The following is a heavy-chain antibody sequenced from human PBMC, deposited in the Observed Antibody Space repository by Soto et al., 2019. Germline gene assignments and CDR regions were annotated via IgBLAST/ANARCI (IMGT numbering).Heavy chain of an antibody. J-gene: IGHJ6*02. D-gene: IGHD2-15*01. Sequence: GGSLRLSCAASGFTFDDYTMHWVRQAPGKGLEWVSLISWDGGSTYYADSVKGRFTISRDNSKNSLYLQMNSLRTEDTALYYCAKGSEVAATPVGSPLWYYYYGMDVWGQGTTVTVSS. CDR2: ISWDGGST. CDR3: AKGSEVAATPVGSPLWYYYYGMDV. CDR1: GFTFDDYT. V-gene: IGHV3-43*01.